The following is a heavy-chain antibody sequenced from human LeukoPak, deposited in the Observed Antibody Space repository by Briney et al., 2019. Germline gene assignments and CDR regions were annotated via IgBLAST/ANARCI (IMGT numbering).Heavy chain of an antibody. D-gene: IGHD6-19*01. J-gene: IGHJ4*02. Sequence: GGSLRLSCAASGFIFSDYYMTWIRQAPGKGLEWLSYMDSSGDVIYYADSVKGRFTISRDNAKNTLYLESNSLRAEDTAVYYCARPAVAGLRAGGYDYWGQGTLVTVSS. CDR3: ARPAVAGLRAGGYDY. CDR1: GFIFSDYY. V-gene: IGHV3-11*04. CDR2: MDSSGDVI.